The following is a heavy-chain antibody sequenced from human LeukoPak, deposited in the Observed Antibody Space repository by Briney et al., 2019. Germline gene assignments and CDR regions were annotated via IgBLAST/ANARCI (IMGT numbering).Heavy chain of an antibody. J-gene: IGHJ4*02. V-gene: IGHV3-30*02. CDR1: GFTFSSYD. Sequence: PGGSLRLSCEASGFTFSSYDMHWVRQAPGKGLEWVAFIRYDGSNTYYADSVKGRFIISRDNSNNTLYLQMNTLRAEDTAIYYCAREREPTAIYYYGGAFDYWGQGALVTVSS. CDR3: AREREPTAIYYYGGAFDY. D-gene: IGHD3-10*01. CDR2: IRYDGSNT.